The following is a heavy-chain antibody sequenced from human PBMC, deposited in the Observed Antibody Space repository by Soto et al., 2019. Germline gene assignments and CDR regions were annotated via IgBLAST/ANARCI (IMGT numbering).Heavy chain of an antibody. V-gene: IGHV4-39*01. J-gene: IGHJ6*02. D-gene: IGHD2-2*01. CDR2: IYYSGST. Sequence: QLQLQESGPGLVKPSETLSLTCTVSGGSISSSSYYWGWIRQPPGKGLEWIGSIYYSGSTYYNPSLKSRVTISVDTSKNQFSLKLSSVTAADTAVYYCARHSTGSIVVVPAAMVFGGPYYGMDVWGQGTTVTVSS. CDR3: ARHSTGSIVVVPAAMVFGGPYYGMDV. CDR1: GGSISSSSYY.